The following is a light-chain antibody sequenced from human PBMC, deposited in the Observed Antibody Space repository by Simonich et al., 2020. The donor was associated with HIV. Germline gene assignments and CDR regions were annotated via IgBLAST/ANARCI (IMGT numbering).Light chain of an antibody. CDR3: QQYNSYST. CDR1: QSIRSW. J-gene: IGKJ1*01. Sequence: DIQMTQSPSTLSASVGERVTITCRASQSIRSWLAWYQQKPGKAPKLLIYKASSLESGVPSRFSGSGSGTEFTLTISSLQPDDFATYYCQQYNSYSTFGQGTKVEIK. V-gene: IGKV1-5*03. CDR2: KAS.